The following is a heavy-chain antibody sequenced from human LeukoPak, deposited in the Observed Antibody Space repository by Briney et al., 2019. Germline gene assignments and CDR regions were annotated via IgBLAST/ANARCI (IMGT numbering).Heavy chain of an antibody. Sequence: SSQTLSLTCAVSGGSISSGGYSWSWIRQPPGKGLEWIGYIYHSGSTYYNPSLKSRVTISVDTSKNQFSLKLSSVTAADTAVYYCARLGGRNLFFDYWGQGTLVTVSS. D-gene: IGHD3-16*01. CDR2: IYHSGST. CDR3: ARLGGRNLFFDY. CDR1: GGSISSGGYS. J-gene: IGHJ4*02. V-gene: IGHV4-30-2*01.